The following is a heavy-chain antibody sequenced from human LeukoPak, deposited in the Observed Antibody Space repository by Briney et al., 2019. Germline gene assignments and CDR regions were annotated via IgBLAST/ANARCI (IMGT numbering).Heavy chain of an antibody. CDR3: ARSHGNIPLVY. CDR1: GYTFTSYY. J-gene: IGHJ4*02. CDR2: INPSGGST. D-gene: IGHD2/OR15-2a*01. Sequence: GASVKVSCKASGYTFTSYYMHWVRQAPGQGLEWMGIINPSGGSTSYAQKFQGRVTMTRDTSTSTVYMELSSLRSDDTAVYYCARSHGNIPLVYWGQGTLVPVSS. V-gene: IGHV1-46*01.